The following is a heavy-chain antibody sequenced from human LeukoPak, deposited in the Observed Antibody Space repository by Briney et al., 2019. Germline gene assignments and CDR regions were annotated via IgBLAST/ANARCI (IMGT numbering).Heavy chain of an antibody. J-gene: IGHJ4*02. CDR3: AKTLDWSYFDY. CDR1: GLTFSSYA. D-gene: IGHD1-1*01. Sequence: PGGSLRHSCAASGLTFSSYAMSWVRQAPGKGLEWVSGISGSGGSTYYADSVKGRFTISRDNSKNTLYLQMNSLRAEDTAVYYCAKTLDWSYFDYWGQGTLVTVSS. V-gene: IGHV3-23*01. CDR2: ISGSGGST.